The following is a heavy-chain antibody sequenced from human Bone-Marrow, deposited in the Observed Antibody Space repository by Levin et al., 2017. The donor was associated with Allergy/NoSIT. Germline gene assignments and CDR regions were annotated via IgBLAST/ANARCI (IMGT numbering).Heavy chain of an antibody. D-gene: IGHD6-19*01. Sequence: GALRLSCAASGFTFSDYYMTWIRQAPGKGLEWVSYISSSGNSMYYADSVKGRFTISRDNARNSLFLQINSLRAEDTAVYYCAMESRGWLEGFDYWGQGTLVTVSS. V-gene: IGHV3-11*01. CDR1: GFTFSDYY. J-gene: IGHJ4*02. CDR3: AMESRGWLEGFDY. CDR2: ISSSGNSM.